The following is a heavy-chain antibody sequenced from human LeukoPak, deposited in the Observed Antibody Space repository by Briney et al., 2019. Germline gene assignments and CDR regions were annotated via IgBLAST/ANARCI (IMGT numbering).Heavy chain of an antibody. CDR2: IIPVLNTT. J-gene: IGHJ6*02. D-gene: IGHD5-18*01. Sequence: SVKVACKTSGGTFSTSAITWVRQAPGQGLEWMGRIIPVLNTTTYAQRFQGRVTITADTSTSTVYMELSSLRSEETAVYYCARDQGLTAPPPYGLDVWGQGTTVIVSS. V-gene: IGHV1-69*04. CDR3: ARDQGLTAPPPYGLDV. CDR1: GGTFSTSA.